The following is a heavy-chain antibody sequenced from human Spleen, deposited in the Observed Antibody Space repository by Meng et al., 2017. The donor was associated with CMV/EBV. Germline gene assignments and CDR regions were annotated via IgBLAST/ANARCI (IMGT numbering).Heavy chain of an antibody. CDR1: GGSISRYY. D-gene: IGHD3-16*01. CDR3: ARGRMMGKLGWYYYF. Sequence: SETLSLTCSLSGGSISRYYWTWIRQPPGKGLEWTGHVFYSGSANYNPSLKSRVTISLDTSNNKLSLRLSYVTAADTAMFYCARGRMMGKLGWYYYFWGQGTPVTVSS. CDR2: VFYSGSA. V-gene: IGHV4-59*01. J-gene: IGHJ4*02.